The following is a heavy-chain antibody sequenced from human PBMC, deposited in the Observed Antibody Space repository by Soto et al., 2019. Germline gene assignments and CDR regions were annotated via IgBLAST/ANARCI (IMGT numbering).Heavy chain of an antibody. CDR3: VRRAVRGMLGWFGP. J-gene: IGHJ5*01. V-gene: IGHV1-8*02. Sequence: ASVKVTCKASESTFMNYDISWVRRATGQGLEWMGWMIPISGTTGYALKFQGRVSMTRNNTTYTAYLELSSLASDATAVYYCVRRAVRGMLGWFGPWGQGTLVTVSS. CDR2: MIPISGTT. CDR1: ESTFMNYD. D-gene: IGHD4-4*01.